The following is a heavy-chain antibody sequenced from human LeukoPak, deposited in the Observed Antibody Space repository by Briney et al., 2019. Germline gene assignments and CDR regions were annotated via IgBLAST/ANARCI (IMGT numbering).Heavy chain of an antibody. Sequence: GASVKVSCKASGGTLRSYAISWVRQAPGQGLEWMGGIIPIFGTANYAQKFQGRVTITADESTSTAYMELSSLRSEDTAVYYCARVFGSSSVSYRPNFPSYYYYYMDVWGKGTTVTVSS. CDR1: GGTLRSYA. J-gene: IGHJ6*03. CDR3: ARVFGSSSVSYRPNFPSYYYYYMDV. CDR2: IIPIFGTA. V-gene: IGHV1-69*13. D-gene: IGHD6-6*01.